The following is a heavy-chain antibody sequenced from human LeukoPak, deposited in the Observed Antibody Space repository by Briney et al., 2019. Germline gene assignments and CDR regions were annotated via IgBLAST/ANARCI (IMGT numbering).Heavy chain of an antibody. J-gene: IGHJ4*02. CDR2: ISSSSTI. CDR3: ARAGGSTVSHSDY. D-gene: IGHD4-17*01. Sequence: PGGSLRLSCAASGFTFSSYSMNWVRQAPGKGLEWVSYISSSSTIYYADSVKGRFTISRDNAKNSLYLQMNSLRAEDTAVYYCARAGGSTVSHSDYWGQGTLVTVSS. CDR1: GFTFSSYS. V-gene: IGHV3-48*01.